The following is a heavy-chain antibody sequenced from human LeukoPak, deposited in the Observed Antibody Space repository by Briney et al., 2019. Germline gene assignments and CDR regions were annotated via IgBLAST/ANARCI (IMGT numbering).Heavy chain of an antibody. Sequence: SVTVSFKASGGTFSSYAISWVRQAPGQGLEWMGRIIPILGIANYAQKFQGRVTITADKSTSTAYMELSSLRSEDTAVYYCARDRGLGDRAPIDYWGQGTLVTVSS. D-gene: IGHD2-21*01. CDR3: ARDRGLGDRAPIDY. CDR1: GGTFSSYA. CDR2: IIPILGIA. J-gene: IGHJ4*02. V-gene: IGHV1-69*04.